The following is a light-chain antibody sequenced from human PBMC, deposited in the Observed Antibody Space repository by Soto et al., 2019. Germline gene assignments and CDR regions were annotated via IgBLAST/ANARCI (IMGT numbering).Light chain of an antibody. V-gene: IGKV3-20*01. Sequence: IVVTQSPATLSLSPGERVTLACRASQSVTTRLAWYQHKPGQAPTLLMSGASNRASGVPVRFSGSGSGTDFTLTITRLEPEDFALYYCQQYGGSPITFGLGTRLEIK. J-gene: IGKJ5*01. CDR2: GAS. CDR3: QQYGGSPIT. CDR1: QSVTTR.